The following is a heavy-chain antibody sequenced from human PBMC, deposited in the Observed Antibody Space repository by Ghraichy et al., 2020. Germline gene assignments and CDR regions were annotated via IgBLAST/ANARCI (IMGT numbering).Heavy chain of an antibody. J-gene: IGHJ6*03. Sequence: SETLSLTCTVSGGSISSYYWNWIRQPPGRGLEWIGYIYYNGNTNYNPSLKSRVTISKDTSNNQFSLRPSSVTAADTAVYYCARGLNSGHYYYYYMDVWGKGTTVTVSS. CDR3: ARGLNSGHYYYYYMDV. CDR1: GGSISSYY. D-gene: IGHD1-26*01. V-gene: IGHV4-59*01. CDR2: IYYNGNT.